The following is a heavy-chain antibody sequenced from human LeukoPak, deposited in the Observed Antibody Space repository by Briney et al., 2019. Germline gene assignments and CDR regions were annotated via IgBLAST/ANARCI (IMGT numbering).Heavy chain of an antibody. D-gene: IGHD2-21*02. CDR2: IRSSGSNI. V-gene: IGHV3-48*01. J-gene: IGHJ4*02. Sequence: GGSLRLSCAASGFTFSSYSMNWVRQAPGKGLEWDSYIRSSGSNIYYTDSVEGRFTISRDNAKNSLYLQMNSLRAEDTAVYYCARQAVCSGDCYYRHFDLWGQGTLVTVSS. CDR1: GFTFSSYS. CDR3: ARQAVCSGDCYYRHFDL.